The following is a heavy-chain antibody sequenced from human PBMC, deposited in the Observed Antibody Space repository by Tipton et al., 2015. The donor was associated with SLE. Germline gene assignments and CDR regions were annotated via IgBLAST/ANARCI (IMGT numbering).Heavy chain of an antibody. CDR2: IYYSGST. CDR1: GGSISSSSYY. J-gene: IGHJ3*02. CDR3: ARHSELEGGAFDI. D-gene: IGHD1-1*01. V-gene: IGHV4-39*07. Sequence: TLSLTCTVSGGSISSSSYYWGWIRQSPGKGLEWIGSIYYSGSTYYNPSLKSRVTISVDTSKNQFSLKLSSVTAADTAVYYCARHSELEGGAFDIWGQGTMVTVSS.